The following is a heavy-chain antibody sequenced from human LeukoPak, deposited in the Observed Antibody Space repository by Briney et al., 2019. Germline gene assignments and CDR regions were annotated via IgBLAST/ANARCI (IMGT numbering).Heavy chain of an antibody. D-gene: IGHD5/OR15-5a*01. Sequence: GGSLRPSCAASGFTFSTYAMHWVRQAPGKGLEWVSVIAFDGSKKYYADSVTGRFTISRDNSKNTLYLQMNSLRPEDTAVYYCARGNSVSYYYYGLDVWGQGTTVTVSS. J-gene: IGHJ6*02. CDR2: IAFDGSKK. V-gene: IGHV3-30*04. CDR3: ARGNSVSYYYYGLDV. CDR1: GFTFSTYA.